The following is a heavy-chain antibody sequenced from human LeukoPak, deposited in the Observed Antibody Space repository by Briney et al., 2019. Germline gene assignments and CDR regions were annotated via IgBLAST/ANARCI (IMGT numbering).Heavy chain of an antibody. D-gene: IGHD1-26*01. V-gene: IGHV1-2*02. CDR3: AREMYAVGATRGDY. CDR1: GYTFTGYY. Sequence: ASVKVSCKASGYTFTGYYIHWVRQAPGQGLEWMGWINPNSGGTNFAQKFQGRVTMTRDTYINTAYMEMNRLISDDTAVYYCAREMYAVGATRGDYWGQGTLVTVSS. J-gene: IGHJ4*02. CDR2: INPNSGGT.